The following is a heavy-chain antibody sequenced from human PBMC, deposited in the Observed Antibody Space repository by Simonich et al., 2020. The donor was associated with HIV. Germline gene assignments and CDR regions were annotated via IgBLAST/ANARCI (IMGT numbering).Heavy chain of an antibody. D-gene: IGHD1-1*01. V-gene: IGHV4-34*01. J-gene: IGHJ3*02. CDR2: INHSGST. CDR3: ARGSNPKERDHDSFDI. CDR1: GGSFSGYY. Sequence: QVQLQQWGAGLLKPSETLSLTCAVYGGSFSGYYWSWIRQSPGKGLEWIGEINHSGSTTYNASLTSRVTISVDSSKNQFSLKLSSVTAADAAVYYCARGSNPKERDHDSFDIWGQGTMVTVSS.